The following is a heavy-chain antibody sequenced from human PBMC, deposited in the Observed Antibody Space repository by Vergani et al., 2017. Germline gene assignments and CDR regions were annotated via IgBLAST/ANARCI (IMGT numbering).Heavy chain of an antibody. CDR2: ISWNSGRI. V-gene: IGHV3-9*01. CDR1: GFTFDDYA. CDR3: AKVASLRSYYYYYYMDV. J-gene: IGHJ6*03. D-gene: IGHD2-21*01. Sequence: EVQLVESGGGLVQPGRSLRLSCAASGFTFDDYAMHWVRQAPGKGLEWVSGISWNSGRIGYADSVKGRFTISRDNAKNSQYLQMSSLRAEDTALYYCAKVASLRSYYYYYYMDVWGKGTTVTVSS.